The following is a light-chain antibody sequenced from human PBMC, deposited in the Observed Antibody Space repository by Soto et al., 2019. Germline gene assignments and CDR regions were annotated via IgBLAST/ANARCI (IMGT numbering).Light chain of an antibody. J-gene: IGKJ1*01. CDR2: GAS. Sequence: EIVLTQSPGTLSLSPGERATLSCRASQSVRSNYLAWYQQKPGQAPRLLIYGASSRANGIPARFSGSGSGKDLTLTISRLEPEDFAVYYCQRSETLGQGTKVEIK. CDR1: QSVRSNY. V-gene: IGKV3-20*01. CDR3: QRSET.